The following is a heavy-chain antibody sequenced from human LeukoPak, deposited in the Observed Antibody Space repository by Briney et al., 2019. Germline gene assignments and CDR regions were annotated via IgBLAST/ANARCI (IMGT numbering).Heavy chain of an antibody. CDR1: GYTFTSYD. J-gene: IGHJ4*02. D-gene: IGHD6-13*01. CDR3: ARGFPRAYSSSWYYFDY. Sequence: ASVKVSCKASGYTFTSYDINWVRQATGQGLEWMGWMNPNSGNTGYAQKFQGGVTMTRNTSISTAYMELSSLRSEDTAVYYCARGFPRAYSSSWYYFDYWGQGTLVTVSS. CDR2: MNPNSGNT. V-gene: IGHV1-8*01.